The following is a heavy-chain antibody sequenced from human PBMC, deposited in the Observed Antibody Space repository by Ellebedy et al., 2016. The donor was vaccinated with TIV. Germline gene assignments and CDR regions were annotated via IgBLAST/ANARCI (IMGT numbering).Heavy chain of an antibody. Sequence: AASVKVSCKASGYTFTSYYMHWVRQAPGQRLEWMGWINAGNGNTKYSQNFQGRVTITRDKSTSTVYMELSSLRSEDTAVYYCARAPYSYGNFDYWGQGTLVTVSS. D-gene: IGHD5-18*01. CDR1: GYTFTSYY. CDR3: ARAPYSYGNFDY. J-gene: IGHJ4*02. V-gene: IGHV1/OR15-3*02. CDR2: INAGNGNT.